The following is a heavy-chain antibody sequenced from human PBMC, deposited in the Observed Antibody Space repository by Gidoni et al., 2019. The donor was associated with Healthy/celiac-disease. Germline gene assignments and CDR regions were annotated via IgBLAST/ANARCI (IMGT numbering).Heavy chain of an antibody. V-gene: IGHV3-21*01. CDR2: ISSSSSYI. CDR3: ASEITMIVVDAHRDY. J-gene: IGHJ4*02. Sequence: EVQLVESGGGLVKPGGYLRLSCAASGLTFSSYSMNWVRQAQGKGLEWASSISSSSSYIYYADSVKGRFTISRDNAKNSLYLQMNSLRAEDTAVYYCASEITMIVVDAHRDYWGQGTLVTVSS. D-gene: IGHD3-22*01. CDR1: GLTFSSYS.